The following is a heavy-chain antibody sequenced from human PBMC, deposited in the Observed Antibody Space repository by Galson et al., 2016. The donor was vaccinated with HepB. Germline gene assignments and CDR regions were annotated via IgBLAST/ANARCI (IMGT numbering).Heavy chain of an antibody. V-gene: IGHV4-59*01. CDR1: GGSISDYH. J-gene: IGHJ5*02. D-gene: IGHD3-16*01. CDR3: VRGYYDYAWGSYYDA. CDR2: IYYSGST. Sequence: TLSLTCSVSGGSISDYHWSWIRQPPGKGLEWIGYIYYSGSTNYNPSLKSRVIISIETSKNQFSLKLTSVTAADTALYYCVRGYYDYAWGSYYDAWGQGTLVTVPS.